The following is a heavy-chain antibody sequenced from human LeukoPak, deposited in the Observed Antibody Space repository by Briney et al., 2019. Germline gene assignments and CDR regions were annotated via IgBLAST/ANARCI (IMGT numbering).Heavy chain of an antibody. V-gene: IGHV4-34*01. J-gene: IGHJ5*02. CDR1: GVSFSGYY. Sequence: SETLSLTCAVYGVSFSGYYWSWIRQPPGKGLEWMGEINHSGSTNYNPSPNNRVTISVDKSTNHFPSQQSTVTAADTAVYYCARGTSYSSSSLWFDPWGQGTLVTVSS. CDR3: ARGTSYSSSSLWFDP. D-gene: IGHD6-6*01. CDR2: INHSGST.